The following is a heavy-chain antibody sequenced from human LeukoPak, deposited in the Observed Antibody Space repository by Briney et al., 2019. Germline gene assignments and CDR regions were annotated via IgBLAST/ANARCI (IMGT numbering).Heavy chain of an antibody. CDR1: GFPFSVYC. Sequence: GGSLRLSCTASGFPFSVYCISWVRQAPGKGLEWVANIKEDGSVQDYVDSVKGRFTISRDNAKNSVYLQMNSLRVDDTAVYYCVGQLLRAVWGKGTTVTVS. CDR2: IKEDGSVQ. V-gene: IGHV3-7*01. J-gene: IGHJ6*03. D-gene: IGHD2-2*01. CDR3: VGQLLRAV.